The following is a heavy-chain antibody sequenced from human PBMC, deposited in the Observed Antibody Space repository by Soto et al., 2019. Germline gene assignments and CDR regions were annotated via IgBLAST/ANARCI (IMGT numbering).Heavy chain of an antibody. CDR2: INPNSGGT. D-gene: IGHD5-18*01. Sequence: ASVKVSCKASGYTFAGYYMHWVRQAPGQGLEWMGWINPNSGGTNYAQKFQGRVTMTRDTSISTAYMELSRLRSDDTAVYYCARELTVDTAMVGHWGQGTLVTVSS. CDR3: ARELTVDTAMVGH. CDR1: GYTFAGYY. J-gene: IGHJ4*02. V-gene: IGHV1-2*02.